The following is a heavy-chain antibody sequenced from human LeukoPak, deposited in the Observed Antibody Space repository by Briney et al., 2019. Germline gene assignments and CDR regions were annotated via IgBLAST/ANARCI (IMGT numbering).Heavy chain of an antibody. D-gene: IGHD6-6*01. CDR2: IYPGDSDT. J-gene: IGHJ6*03. Sequence: GESLKISCNASGYSFACYWIAWVRQMPGKDLECMGIIYPGDSDTRYSPSFQGQVTISVDKSTNTAYLQWSSLKASDTAMYYCARRYSTSFPPSTYYYMDVWGKGTTVTVSS. V-gene: IGHV5-51*01. CDR3: ARRYSTSFPPSTYYYMDV. CDR1: GYSFACYW.